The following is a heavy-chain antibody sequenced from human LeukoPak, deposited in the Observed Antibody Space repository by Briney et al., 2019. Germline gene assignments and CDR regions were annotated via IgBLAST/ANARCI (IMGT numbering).Heavy chain of an antibody. CDR3: ARLSSSSWYYPHWYFDL. CDR1: GGSISSSGYY. Sequence: SETLSLTCTVSGGSISSSGYYWGWIRQPPGKGLEWIGSIYYSGSTYYNPSLKSRVTISVDTSKNQFSLKLSSVTAADTAVYYCARLSSSSWYYPHWYFDLWGRGTLVTVSS. J-gene: IGHJ2*01. CDR2: IYYSGST. D-gene: IGHD6-13*01. V-gene: IGHV4-39*01.